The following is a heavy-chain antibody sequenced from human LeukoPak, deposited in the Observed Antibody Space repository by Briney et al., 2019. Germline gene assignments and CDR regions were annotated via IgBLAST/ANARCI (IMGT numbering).Heavy chain of an antibody. D-gene: IGHD5-12*01. CDR2: ISSSSSYI. CDR1: GFTFSSYS. J-gene: IGHJ4*02. Sequence: PGGSLRLSCAASGFTFSSYSMNWVRQAPGKGLEWVSSISSSSSYIYYADSVKGRFTISRDNAKNSLYLQMNSLRAADTAVYYCGRHRGYSGYEVTYWGQGTLVIVSS. CDR3: GRHRGYSGYEVTY. V-gene: IGHV3-21*04.